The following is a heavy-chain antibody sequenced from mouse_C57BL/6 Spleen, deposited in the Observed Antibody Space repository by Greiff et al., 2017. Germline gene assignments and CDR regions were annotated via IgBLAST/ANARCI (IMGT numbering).Heavy chain of an antibody. V-gene: IGHV5-16*01. D-gene: IGHD4-1*01. Sequence: EVQLQESEGGLVQPGSSMKLSCTASGFTFSDYYMAWVRQVPEKGLEWVANINYDGSSTYYLDSLKSRFIISRDNAKNILDLQMSSLKSEDTATYYCARDPELGRGYFDYWGQGTTLTVSS. CDR1: GFTFSDYY. J-gene: IGHJ2*01. CDR3: ARDPELGRGYFDY. CDR2: INYDGSST.